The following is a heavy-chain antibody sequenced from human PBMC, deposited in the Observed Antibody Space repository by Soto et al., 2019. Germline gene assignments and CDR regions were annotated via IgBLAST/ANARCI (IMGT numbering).Heavy chain of an antibody. CDR3: VCGGNFFVY. J-gene: IGHJ4*02. D-gene: IGHD3-16*01. CDR2: LDQDGSER. V-gene: IGHV3-7*01. Sequence: EVQLVESGGGLVQPGGSLRLSCAASGFTFSTYWMTWVRRPPGKGLEWVANLDQDGSERYYVDSVRGRFTISRDNAKNSLYLQMNSLRAEDTAVYYFVCGGNFFVYWGQGTLVTVS. CDR1: GFTFSTYW.